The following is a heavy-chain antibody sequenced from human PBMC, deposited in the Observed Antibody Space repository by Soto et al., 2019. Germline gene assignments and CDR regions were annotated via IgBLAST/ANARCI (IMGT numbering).Heavy chain of an antibody. Sequence: QVQLVESGGGVVQPGRSLRLSCAASGFTFSSYVMHWVLQAPGKGLERVAIISYDGNNKYYADSVKGRFTISRDNSKNTLYLQMNSLRAEDTAVYYCARAGCDGGSCYTLVGLRYGMDVWGQGTTVTVSS. D-gene: IGHD2-15*01. CDR2: ISYDGNNK. V-gene: IGHV3-30-3*01. J-gene: IGHJ6*02. CDR1: GFTFSSYV. CDR3: ARAGCDGGSCYTLVGLRYGMDV.